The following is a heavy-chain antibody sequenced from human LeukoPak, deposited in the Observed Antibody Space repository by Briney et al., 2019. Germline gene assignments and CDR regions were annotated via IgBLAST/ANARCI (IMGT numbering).Heavy chain of an antibody. CDR2: ISWNSGSI. CDR1: GFTSDDYA. Sequence: GRFLRLSCAASGFTSDDYAMHWVRQAPGKGLEWVSGISWNSGSIGYADSVKGRFTISRDNAKNSLYLQMNSLRAEDMALYYCAKASSDEINSYGDLDYWGQGTLVTVSS. J-gene: IGHJ4*02. CDR3: AKASSDEINSYGDLDY. V-gene: IGHV3-9*02. D-gene: IGHD5-18*01.